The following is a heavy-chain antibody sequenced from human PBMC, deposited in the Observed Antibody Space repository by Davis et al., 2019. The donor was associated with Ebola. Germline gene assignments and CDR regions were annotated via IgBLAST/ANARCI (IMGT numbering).Heavy chain of an antibody. CDR3: ARGNFWSGYWRFDV. D-gene: IGHD3-3*01. CDR2: FYYTGTT. V-gene: IGHV4-59*08. Sequence: PSETLSLTCAVSGDSINTYYWNWIRQSPGKGLQWIGSFYYTGTTNYNPSLRSRVTISVDTSKSQVSLKLTSVTAADTAVYYCARGNFWSGYWRFDVWGQGALVTVSS. CDR1: GDSINTYY. J-gene: IGHJ5*02.